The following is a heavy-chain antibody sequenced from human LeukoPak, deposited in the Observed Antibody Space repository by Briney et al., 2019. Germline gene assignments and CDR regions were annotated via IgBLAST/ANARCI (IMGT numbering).Heavy chain of an antibody. CDR3: VKEPVEWEYDAFDI. CDR1: GFSLSRYW. J-gene: IGHJ3*02. CDR2: INTDGRTT. D-gene: IGHD1-26*01. V-gene: IGHV3-74*01. Sequence: AGSLTLSCAASGFSLSRYWMNWVRQPPGKGLVWVAHINTDGRTTTYADSVKGRSTAARHHAKHPLCLEMNRRRAEDPAVNDCVKEPVEWEYDAFDIWGQGTMVTVSS.